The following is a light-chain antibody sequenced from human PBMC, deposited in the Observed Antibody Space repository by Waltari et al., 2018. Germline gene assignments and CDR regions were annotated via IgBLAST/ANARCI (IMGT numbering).Light chain of an antibody. CDR2: GKN. J-gene: IGLJ2*01. CDR1: SLRASY. CDR3: SSRDSSASHVL. Sequence: SSELTQDPAVSVASGQTVRITCQGASLRASYASWYQQKSGQAPILVLFGKNKRPSGIPDRFSGYNSETTTSLTITGAQAEDEADYYCSSRDSSASHVLFAGGTKLTVL. V-gene: IGLV3-19*01.